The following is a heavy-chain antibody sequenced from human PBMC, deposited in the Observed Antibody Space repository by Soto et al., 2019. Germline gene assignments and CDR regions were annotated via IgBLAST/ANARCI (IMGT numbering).Heavy chain of an antibody. Sequence: QVQLVQSGAEVKKPGSSVKVSCKASGGTFSSYAISWVRQAPGQGLEWMGGIIPIFGTADYAQKFQGRVTITADESTSTAYMELSSLRFEDTAVEYCASYCGGDCYSRSPPYYYYGMDVWGQGTTVTVSS. D-gene: IGHD2-21*02. CDR1: GGTFSSYA. CDR3: ASYCGGDCYSRSPPYYYYGMDV. J-gene: IGHJ6*02. V-gene: IGHV1-69*12. CDR2: IIPIFGTA.